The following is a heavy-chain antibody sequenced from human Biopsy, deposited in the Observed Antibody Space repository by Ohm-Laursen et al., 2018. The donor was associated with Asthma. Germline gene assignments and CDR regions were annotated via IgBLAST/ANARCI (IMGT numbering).Heavy chain of an antibody. D-gene: IGHD5-18*01. CDR2: IHNSGNT. CDR1: GGSISSDY. Sequence: GTLSLTCTVSGGSISSDYWSWLRQSPGKGLEWIGYIHNSGNTNYNPSLKSRVTVSLDTSKNHFSLRLSFVTAADTAVYFCARGQGRGIQLWSLDPWGQGILVTVSS. CDR3: ARGQGRGIQLWSLDP. V-gene: IGHV4-59*01. J-gene: IGHJ5*02.